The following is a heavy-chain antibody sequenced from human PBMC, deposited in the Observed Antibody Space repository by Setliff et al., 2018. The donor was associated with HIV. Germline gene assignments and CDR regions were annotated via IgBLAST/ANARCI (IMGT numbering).Heavy chain of an antibody. CDR3: ARDSSTGWFSADY. CDR2: INAGNGNT. J-gene: IGHJ4*02. Sequence: GASVKVSCKASGYTFTSYAMHWVRQAPGQRLEWMGWINAGNGNTKYSQKFQGRVTITRDTSASTAYMELSSLRSEDTAVYYCARDSSTGWFSADYWGQGTLVTVSS. V-gene: IGHV1-3*01. CDR1: GYTFTSYA. D-gene: IGHD6-19*01.